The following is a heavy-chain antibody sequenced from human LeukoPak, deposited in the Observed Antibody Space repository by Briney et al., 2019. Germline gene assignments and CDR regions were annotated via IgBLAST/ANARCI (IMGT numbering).Heavy chain of an antibody. CDR2: IHHSGRT. CDR1: GYYVSSDYY. V-gene: IGHV4-38-2*02. CDR3: ARDHLANLASRLFDP. J-gene: IGHJ5*02. Sequence: SETLSLICTVSGYYVSSDYYRGWIRQPPGKGLEWIGSIHHSGRTYYNPSLKSRVTISVDTSKNQLSLKLSSVTAADTAVYYCARDHLANLASRLFDPWGQGTLVTVSS. D-gene: IGHD3-16*01.